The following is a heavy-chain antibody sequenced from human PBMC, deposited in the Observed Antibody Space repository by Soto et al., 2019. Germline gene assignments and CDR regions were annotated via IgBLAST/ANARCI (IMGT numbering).Heavy chain of an antibody. CDR2: ISGSGGST. D-gene: IGHD5-18*01. J-gene: IGHJ4*02. Sequence: EMQLLESGGGLVQPGGSLRLSCAASGFTFSSYAMSWVRQAPGKGLEWVSAISGSGGSTYYADSVKGRFTISRDNSKNTLYLQMNSLRAEDTAVYYCARVPALSYGYGTWFDYWGQGTLVTVSS. CDR1: GFTFSSYA. CDR3: ARVPALSYGYGTWFDY. V-gene: IGHV3-23*01.